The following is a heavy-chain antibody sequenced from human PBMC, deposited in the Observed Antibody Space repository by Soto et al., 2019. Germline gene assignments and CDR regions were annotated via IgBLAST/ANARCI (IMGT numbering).Heavy chain of an antibody. D-gene: IGHD3-22*01. CDR2: IYYSGST. V-gene: IGHV4-59*08. Sequence: PSETLSLTCTVSGGSISSYYWSWIRQPPGKGLEWIRYIYYSGSTNYNPSLKSRVTISVDTSKNQFSLKLNSVTAADTAVYYCARHAYYYDSSSYSNFDYWGQGALVTVSS. CDR1: GGSISSYY. CDR3: ARHAYYYDSSSYSNFDY. J-gene: IGHJ4*02.